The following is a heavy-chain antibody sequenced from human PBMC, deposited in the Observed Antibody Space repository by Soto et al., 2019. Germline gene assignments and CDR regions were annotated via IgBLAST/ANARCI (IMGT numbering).Heavy chain of an antibody. CDR1: GYTFTSYG. D-gene: IGHD2-21*01. J-gene: IGHJ3*02. V-gene: IGHV1-18*01. CDR3: ARRILVPTTDAFDI. CDR2: ISAYNGNT. Sequence: ASVKVSCKASGYTFTSYGISWVRQAPGQGLEWMGWISAYNGNTNYAQKLQGRVTMTTDTSTSTAYMELRSLRSDDTAVYYCARRILVPTTDAFDIWGQAKMVTVSS.